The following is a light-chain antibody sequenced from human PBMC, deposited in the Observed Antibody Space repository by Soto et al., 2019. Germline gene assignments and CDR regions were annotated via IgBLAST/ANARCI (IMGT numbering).Light chain of an antibody. J-gene: IGKJ4*01. CDR2: DAS. Sequence: DIKMTQSPATLCSSVGDRGSISRRASQSISNRLAWYQQKPGKAPKVVIYDASSLESGVPSRFSGSGSGTEFTLTISSLQPEDVATYYCQKYHTAPLTFGRGTKVDIK. CDR3: QKYHTAPLT. CDR1: QSISNR. V-gene: IGKV1-5*01.